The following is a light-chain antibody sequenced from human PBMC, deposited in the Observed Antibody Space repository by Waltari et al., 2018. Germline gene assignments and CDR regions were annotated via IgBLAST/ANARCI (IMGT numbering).Light chain of an antibody. CDR2: TND. J-gene: IGLJ2*01. CDR1: SSNIGRNG. Sequence: QSVVTQPPSVSGTPGPGVTVSCSGSSSNIGRNGVSWYQQVPGTAPKLLIHTNDQRPSGVPDRFSGSKSGPSPSLAISGLQSEDEAHYYCAAWDDSLNGRVFGGGTKVTVL. CDR3: AAWDDSLNGRV. V-gene: IGLV1-44*01.